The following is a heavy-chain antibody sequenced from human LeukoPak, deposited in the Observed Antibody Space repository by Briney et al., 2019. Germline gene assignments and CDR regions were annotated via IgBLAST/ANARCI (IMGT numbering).Heavy chain of an antibody. CDR3: ARERWSGSEVDY. CDR2: IYYSGST. Sequence: PSETLSLTCTVSGGSISSGGYYWSWIRQHPGEGLEWIGYIYYSGSTYYNPSLKSRVTISVDTSKNQFSLKLSSVTAADTAVYYCARERWSGSEVDYWGEGTLVTVSS. CDR1: GGSISSGGYY. J-gene: IGHJ4*02. V-gene: IGHV4-31*03. D-gene: IGHD3-10*01.